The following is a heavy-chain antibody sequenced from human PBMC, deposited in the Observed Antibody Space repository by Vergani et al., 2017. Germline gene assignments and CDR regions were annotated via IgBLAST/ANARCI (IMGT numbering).Heavy chain of an antibody. V-gene: IGHV3-48*03. J-gene: IGHJ4*02. CDR3: AKVYRGYYDSSGPDY. Sequence: EVQLVESGGGLVQPGGSLRLSCAASGFTFSSYEMNWVRQAPGKGLEWVSYISSSGSTIYYADSVKGRFTISRDNSKNTLYLQMNSLRAEDTAVYYCAKVYRGYYDSSGPDYWGQGTLVTVSS. CDR2: ISSSGSTI. D-gene: IGHD3-22*01. CDR1: GFTFSSYE.